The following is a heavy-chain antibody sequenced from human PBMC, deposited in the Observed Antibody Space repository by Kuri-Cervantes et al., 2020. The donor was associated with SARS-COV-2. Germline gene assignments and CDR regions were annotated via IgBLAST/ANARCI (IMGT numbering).Heavy chain of an antibody. CDR3: ATPGVPAANCYFDY. CDR1: GYTLTELS. J-gene: IGHJ4*02. CDR2: FITIFGTA. D-gene: IGHD2-2*01. V-gene: IGHV1-69*05. Sequence: SVKVSCKVSGYTLTELSMHWVRQAPGQGLEWMGGFITIFGTANYAQKFQGRVTITTDESTSTAYMELSSLRSEDTAVYYCATPGVPAANCYFDYWGQGTLVTVSS.